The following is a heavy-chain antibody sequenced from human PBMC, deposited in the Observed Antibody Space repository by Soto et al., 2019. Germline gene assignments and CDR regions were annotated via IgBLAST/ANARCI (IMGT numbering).Heavy chain of an antibody. CDR2: IYYSGST. V-gene: IGHV4-61*01. CDR1: GGSVSSGSYY. Sequence: SETLSLTCTVSGGSVSSGSYYWSWIRQPPGKGLEWIGYIYYSGSTNYNPSLKSRVTISVDTSKNQFSLKLSSVTAADTAVYYCASYSSSSLYFFDYWGQGTLVTVSS. CDR3: ASYSSSSLYFFDY. D-gene: IGHD6-6*01. J-gene: IGHJ4*02.